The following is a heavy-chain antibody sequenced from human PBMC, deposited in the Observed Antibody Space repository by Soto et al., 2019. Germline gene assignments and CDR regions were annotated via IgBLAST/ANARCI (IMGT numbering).Heavy chain of an antibody. D-gene: IGHD3-3*01. Sequence: PGESLKISCKGSGYSFTSYWIGWVRQMPGKGLEWMGIIYPGDSDTRYSPSFQGQVTISADKSISTAYLQWSSLKASDTAMYYCALRITIFGVVINAFDIWGQGTMVTVS. V-gene: IGHV5-51*01. J-gene: IGHJ3*02. CDR2: IYPGDSDT. CDR3: ALRITIFGVVINAFDI. CDR1: GYSFTSYW.